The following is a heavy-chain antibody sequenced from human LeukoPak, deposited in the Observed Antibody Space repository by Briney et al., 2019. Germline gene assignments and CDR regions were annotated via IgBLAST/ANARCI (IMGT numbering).Heavy chain of an antibody. D-gene: IGHD6-13*01. CDR3: ARYISWWDV. CDR2: ISGTSNYI. J-gene: IGHJ6*04. CDR1: GFTFSDYT. Sequence: GGSLRLSCVASGFTFSDYTMNWVRQAPGKGLEWVSSISGTSNYIYYADSVRGRFTISRENAKNSLYLQMNTLRPEDTAVYYCARYISWWDVWGKGTTVTIPS. V-gene: IGHV3-21*01.